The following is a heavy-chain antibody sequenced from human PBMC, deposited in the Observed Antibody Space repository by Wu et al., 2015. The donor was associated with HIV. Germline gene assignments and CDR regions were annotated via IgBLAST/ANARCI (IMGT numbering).Heavy chain of an antibody. J-gene: IGHJ6*03. CDR3: ARGGTGNYEDPYYYYYYMES. V-gene: IGHV1-69*12. CDR1: GGTFSSYA. D-gene: IGHD4-11*01. Sequence: QVQLVQSGAEVKKPGSSVKVSCKASGGTFSSYAVSWVRQAPGQGLEWMGGIIPIFGTANYAQKFQGRVTITADESTSTAYMELSSLRSEDTAVYYCARGGTGNYEDPYYYYYYMESGQRTTVTSP. CDR2: IIPIFGTA.